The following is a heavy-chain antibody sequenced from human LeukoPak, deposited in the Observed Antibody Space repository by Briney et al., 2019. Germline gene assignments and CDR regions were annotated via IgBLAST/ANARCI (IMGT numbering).Heavy chain of an antibody. CDR3: AGRGYYDSSGDYSVDY. CDR2: INHSGST. CDR1: GGSFSGYY. D-gene: IGHD3-22*01. Sequence: SETLSLTCAVYGGSFSGYYWSWIRQPPGKGLEWTGEINHSGSTNYNPSLKSRVTISVDTSKNQFSLKLSSVTAADTAVYYCAGRGYYDSSGDYSVDYWGQGTLVTVSS. V-gene: IGHV4-34*01. J-gene: IGHJ4*02.